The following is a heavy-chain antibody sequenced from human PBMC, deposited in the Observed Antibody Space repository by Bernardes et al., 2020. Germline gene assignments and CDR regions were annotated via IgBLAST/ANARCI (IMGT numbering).Heavy chain of an antibody. CDR1: GFTFSSYW. V-gene: IGHV3-7*01. J-gene: IGHJ5*02. CDR3: ARVGIAVAGRGWFDP. D-gene: IGHD6-19*01. CDR2: IKQDGSEK. Sequence: GSLRLSCAASGFTFSSYWMSWVRQAPGKGLEWVANIKQDGSEKYYVDSVKGRFTISRDNAKNSLYLQMNSLRAEDTAVYYCARVGIAVAGRGWFDPWGQGTLVTVSS.